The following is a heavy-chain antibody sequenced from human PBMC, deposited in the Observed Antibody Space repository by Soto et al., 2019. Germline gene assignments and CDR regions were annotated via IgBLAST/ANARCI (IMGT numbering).Heavy chain of an antibody. J-gene: IGHJ5*02. CDR3: TRSSSSWQEVKWFDP. D-gene: IGHD6-13*01. CDR2: IRSKANSYAT. V-gene: IGHV3-73*01. Sequence: PGGSLRLSCAASGFTFSGSAMHWVCQASGKGLEWVGRIRSKANSYATAYAASVKGRFTTSRDDSKNTAYLQMNSLKTEDTAVYYCTRSSSSWQEVKWFDPWGQGTLVTVSS. CDR1: GFTFSGSA.